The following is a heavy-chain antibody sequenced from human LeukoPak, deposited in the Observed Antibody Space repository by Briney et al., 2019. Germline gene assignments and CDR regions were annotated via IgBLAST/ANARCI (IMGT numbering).Heavy chain of an antibody. D-gene: IGHD4-17*01. Sequence: ASVKVSCKVSGYTLTELSMHWVRQAPGKGLEWMGGFDPEDGETIYAQKFQGRVTMTEDTSTDTAYMELSSLRSEDTAVYYCATRGGDYGDYPPGYYYYYMDVWGKGTTVTVSS. J-gene: IGHJ6*03. V-gene: IGHV1-24*01. CDR3: ATRGGDYGDYPPGYYYYYMDV. CDR1: GYTLTELS. CDR2: FDPEDGET.